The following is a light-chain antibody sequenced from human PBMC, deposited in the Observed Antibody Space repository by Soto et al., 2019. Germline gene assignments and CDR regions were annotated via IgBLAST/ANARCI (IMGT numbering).Light chain of an antibody. V-gene: IGKV3-15*01. Sequence: EIVMTQSPATLSVSLGDRATLSCRASQSVGSYLAWYQQKPGQAPRLLIYGASTMATGIPARFSDSGSETNFTLTISSLQSEDFAVYYCQQYDSWPPSSTFGQGTKLEIK. CDR1: QSVGSY. CDR3: QQYDSWPPSST. CDR2: GAS. J-gene: IGKJ2*01.